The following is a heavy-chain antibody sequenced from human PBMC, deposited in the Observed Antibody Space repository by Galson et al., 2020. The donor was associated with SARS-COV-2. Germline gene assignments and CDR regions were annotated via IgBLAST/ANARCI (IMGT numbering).Heavy chain of an antibody. Sequence: SETLSLTCTVSGGSVTSESSYWSWIRQHPAKGLEWIGYIFYSGFTYYSPSFKSRVTMSLDTSRNQFSLQVNSVTAADTAVYYCAEGLGGDYWGQGTLVTVSS. V-gene: IGHV4-31*03. D-gene: IGHD1-26*01. CDR2: IFYSGFT. CDR1: GGSVTSESSY. CDR3: AEGLGGDY. J-gene: IGHJ4*02.